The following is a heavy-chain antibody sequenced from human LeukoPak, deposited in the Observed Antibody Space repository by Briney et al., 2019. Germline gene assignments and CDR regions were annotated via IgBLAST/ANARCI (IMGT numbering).Heavy chain of an antibody. CDR1: GYTFTNYD. CDR2: MNPNSGNT. CDR3: ARGVWVRGVFRDYYYMDV. Sequence: ASVKVSCKASGYTFTNYDINWVRQATGQGLEWMGWMNPNSGNTGYAQKFQGRVTMTRNTSISTAYMDLSSLRSEDTAVYYCARGVWVRGVFRDYYYMDVWGKGTTVTISS. D-gene: IGHD3-10*01. J-gene: IGHJ6*03. V-gene: IGHV1-8*01.